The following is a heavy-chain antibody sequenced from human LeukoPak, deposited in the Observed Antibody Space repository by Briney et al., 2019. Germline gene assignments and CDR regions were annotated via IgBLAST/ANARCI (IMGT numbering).Heavy chain of an antibody. CDR2: INTDDST. Sequence: PGGSLRLSCAASGFIVSNNYITWVRQAPGKGLEWVSVINTDDSTSYADSVKGRFTISRDNSKNTLYLQMNSLRAEDTAVYYCARGRPGYNMDVWGKGTTVTVSS. V-gene: IGHV3-53*01. J-gene: IGHJ6*03. CDR3: ARGRPGYNMDV. CDR1: GFIVSNNY.